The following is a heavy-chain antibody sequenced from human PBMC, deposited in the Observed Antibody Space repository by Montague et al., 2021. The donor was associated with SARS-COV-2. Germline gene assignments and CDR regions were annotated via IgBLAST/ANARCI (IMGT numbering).Heavy chain of an antibody. CDR1: GFTFSSYG. D-gene: IGHD6-19*01. Sequence: SLRLSCAASGFTFSSYGMHWVRQAPGKGLEWVANIKQDGSEKYYVDSVKGRFTISRDNTKNSLYLQMNSLRAEDTAVYYCARDGIAVAGYYYYYGMDVWGQGTTVTVSS. CDR3: ARDGIAVAGYYYYYGMDV. J-gene: IGHJ6*02. V-gene: IGHV3-7*01. CDR2: IKQDGSEK.